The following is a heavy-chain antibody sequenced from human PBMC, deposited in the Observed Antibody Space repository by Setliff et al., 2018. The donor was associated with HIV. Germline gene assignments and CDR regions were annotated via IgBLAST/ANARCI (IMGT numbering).Heavy chain of an antibody. CDR1: GFTFSDHY. V-gene: IGHV3-11*06. CDR2: ISGGSTSHM. D-gene: IGHD3-9*01. Sequence: GGSLRLSCAASGFTFSDHYMSWIRQAPGKGLEWVSYISGGSTSHMNYADSVKGRFTISRDDAKNTLFLQMSSLRPEDTAVYYCARSPANTGYWVTPLWYMDVWGKGTTVTVSS. J-gene: IGHJ6*03. CDR3: ARSPANTGYWVTPLWYMDV.